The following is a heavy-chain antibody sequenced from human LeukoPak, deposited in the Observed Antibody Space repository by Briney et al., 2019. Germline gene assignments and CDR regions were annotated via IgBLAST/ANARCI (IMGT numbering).Heavy chain of an antibody. CDR3: AKAPYCSGGSCYSDYFDS. D-gene: IGHD2-15*01. CDR2: ISSSSSYI. J-gene: IGHJ4*02. V-gene: IGHV3-21*01. CDR1: GFTFSIYS. Sequence: GGSLRLSCAASGFTFSIYSMNWVRQAPGKGLEWVSSISSSSSYIYYADSVKGRFTISRDNSKDTLYLQMNSLRPEDTAVYHCAKAPYCSGGSCYSDYFDSWGQGTLVTVSS.